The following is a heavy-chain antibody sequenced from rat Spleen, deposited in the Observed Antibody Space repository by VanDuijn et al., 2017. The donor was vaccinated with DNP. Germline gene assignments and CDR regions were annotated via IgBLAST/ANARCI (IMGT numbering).Heavy chain of an antibody. J-gene: IGHJ4*01. CDR1: GFTFSDYY. CDR3: TRWGFMDA. CDR2: ISYDGGNT. Sequence: EVQLVESGGGLVQPGRSLKLSCAASGFTFSDYYMAWVRQDPTKGLEWVASISYDGGNTYYRDSVKGRFTISRDNAKDTHYLQMDGLRSEDTATYYCTRWGFMDAWGQGTSVTVSS. V-gene: IGHV5-20*01. D-gene: IGHD1-12*02.